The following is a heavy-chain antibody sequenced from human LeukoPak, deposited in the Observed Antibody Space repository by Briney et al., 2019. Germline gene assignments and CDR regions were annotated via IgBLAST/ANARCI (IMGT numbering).Heavy chain of an antibody. J-gene: IGHJ3*02. D-gene: IGHD3-22*01. V-gene: IGHV4-59*08. Sequence: SETLSLTCTVSGGSISSYYWSWIRQPPGKGLEWIGYIYYSGSTNYNPSLKSRVTISVDTSKNQFSLKLSSVTAADTAVYYRARSYDSSGYSYDGAFDIWGQGTMVTVSS. CDR3: ARSYDSSGYSYDGAFDI. CDR2: IYYSGST. CDR1: GGSISSYY.